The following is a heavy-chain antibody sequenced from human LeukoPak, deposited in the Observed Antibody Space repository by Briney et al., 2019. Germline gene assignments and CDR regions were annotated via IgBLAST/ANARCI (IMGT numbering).Heavy chain of an antibody. V-gene: IGHV3-30*04. CDR2: ISYDGSNK. CDR3: ARDRGSSSIYYFDY. CDR1: GFTFSSYA. D-gene: IGHD6-13*01. Sequence: GGSLRLSCAASGFTFSSYAMHWVRQAPGKGLEWVAVISYDGSNKYYADSVKGRFTISRDNSKNTLYLQMNSLRAEDTAVYYCARDRGSSSIYYFDYWGQGTLVTASS. J-gene: IGHJ4*02.